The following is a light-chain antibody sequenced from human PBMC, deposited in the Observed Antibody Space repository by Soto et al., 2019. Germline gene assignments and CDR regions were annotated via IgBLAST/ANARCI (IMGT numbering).Light chain of an antibody. CDR1: QSVSSSF. V-gene: IGKV3-20*01. J-gene: IGKJ1*01. Sequence: EIVLTQSPGTLSLSQGEGATLSCRASQSVSSSFFAWYQQKPGQAPRLLIYGASSRATGIPDRFSGSGSGTDFTLTISRLGPEDFAVYYCQQYGSSPWTFGQGTKVETK. CDR2: GAS. CDR3: QQYGSSPWT.